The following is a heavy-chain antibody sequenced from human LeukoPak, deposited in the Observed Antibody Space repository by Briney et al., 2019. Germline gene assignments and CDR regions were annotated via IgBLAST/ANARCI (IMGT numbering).Heavy chain of an antibody. J-gene: IGHJ6*04. Sequence: GASLRLSCAASGFTFSSYAMSWVRQAPGKGLEWVSAISGSGGSTYYADSVKGRFTISRDNSKNTLYLQMNSLRAEDTAVYYCARSETDDYYYYGMDVWGKGTTVTVSS. CDR1: GFTFSSYA. V-gene: IGHV3-23*01. CDR2: ISGSGGST. CDR3: ARSETDDYYYYGMDV.